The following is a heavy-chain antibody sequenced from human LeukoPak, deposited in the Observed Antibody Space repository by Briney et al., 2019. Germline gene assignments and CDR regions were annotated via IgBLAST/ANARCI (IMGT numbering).Heavy chain of an antibody. CDR2: IYVIGTN. CDR3: ARQVGATTLIDH. D-gene: IGHD1-26*01. Sequence: KSSETLSLTCTLSGGSVSSRNHYWGWIRQPPGKGLEWIGGIYVIGTNYYNPSLQSRVTLSVDTSKNQVSLKLTSVTAADTALYYCARQVGATTLIDHWGQGTLVTVSS. CDR1: GGSVSSRNHY. V-gene: IGHV4-39*01. J-gene: IGHJ4*02.